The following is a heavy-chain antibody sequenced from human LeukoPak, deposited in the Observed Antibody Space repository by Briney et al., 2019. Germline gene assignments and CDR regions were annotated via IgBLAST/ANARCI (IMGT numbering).Heavy chain of an antibody. J-gene: IGHJ4*02. CDR2: IKQDGSEK. D-gene: IGHD3-16*02. Sequence: HPGGSLRLSCAASGFTFSSYWISWVRQAPGKGLEWVANIKQDGSEKYYVDSVKGRFTIPRDNAKNSLYLQMNSLRAEDTAVYYCARPIMITFGGVIGFGYWGQGTLVTVSS. CDR1: GFTFSSYW. CDR3: ARPIMITFGGVIGFGY. V-gene: IGHV3-7*01.